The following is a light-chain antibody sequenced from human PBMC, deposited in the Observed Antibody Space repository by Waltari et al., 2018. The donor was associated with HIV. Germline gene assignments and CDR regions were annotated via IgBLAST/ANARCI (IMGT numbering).Light chain of an antibody. Sequence: QSVLTQPPSVSGAPGQRVTISCTGTTSNIGADYDVHWYRQSPGTSPQLPIYGDNNRPSGVPDRFSASKSGTSASLAITGLQGEDEADYHCQSYDGSLNDWVFGGGTKLTVL. V-gene: IGLV1-40*01. CDR1: TSNIGADYD. CDR3: QSYDGSLNDWV. CDR2: GDN. J-gene: IGLJ3*02.